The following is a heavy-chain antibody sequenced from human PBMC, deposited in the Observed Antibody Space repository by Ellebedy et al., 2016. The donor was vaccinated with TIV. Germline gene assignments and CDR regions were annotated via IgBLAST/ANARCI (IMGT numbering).Heavy chain of an antibody. CDR1: GFSFPIYG. CDR3: ATESDNVHRQSLDFYRQPLDL. Sequence: GESLKISCTVSGFSFPIYGIHWVRQAPGKGLEWVALMSYDGSFKYYVDSVKGRFNISRDISKNTLYLQMSSLRVEDKALYYSATESDNVHRQSLDFYRQPLDLWGQGTLVTVSS. D-gene: IGHD2/OR15-2a*01. CDR2: MSYDGSFK. V-gene: IGHV3-30*02. J-gene: IGHJ5*02.